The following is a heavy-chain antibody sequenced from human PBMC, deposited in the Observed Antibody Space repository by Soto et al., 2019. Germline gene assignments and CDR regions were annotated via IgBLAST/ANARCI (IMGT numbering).Heavy chain of an antibody. CDR2: ISSDGSRD. J-gene: IGHJ4*02. Sequence: QVQLVESGGGVVQPGRSLRLSCTASGFRFSSFAMHWVRQTPGKGLVWVAVISSDGSRDYYADSVKGRFTISRDNSNTTLYLQMGSLGGDDTAVYFGARARIGAAGTGAYFDYWGQGTLVTVSS. V-gene: IGHV3-30-3*01. CDR1: GFRFSSFA. D-gene: IGHD6-13*01. CDR3: ARARIGAAGTGAYFDY.